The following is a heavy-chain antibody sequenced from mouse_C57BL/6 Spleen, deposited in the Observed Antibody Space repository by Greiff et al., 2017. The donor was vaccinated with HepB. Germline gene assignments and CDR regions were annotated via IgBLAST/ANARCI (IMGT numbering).Heavy chain of an antibody. D-gene: IGHD2-2*01. V-gene: IGHV5-17*01. CDR1: GFPFSDYG. CDR3: ARDGYDGGFAY. J-gene: IGHJ3*01. CDR2: ISSGSSTI. Sequence: EVKLEESGGGLVKPGGSLKLSCAASGFPFSDYGMHWVRQAPEKGLAWVAYISSGSSTIYYADTVKGRFTISRDNAKNTLFLQMTSLRADDTAMYYCARDGYDGGFAYWGQGTLVTVAA.